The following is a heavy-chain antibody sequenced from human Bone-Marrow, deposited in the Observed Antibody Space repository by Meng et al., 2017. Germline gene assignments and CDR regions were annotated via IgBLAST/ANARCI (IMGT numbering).Heavy chain of an antibody. J-gene: IGHJ6*02. CDR3: ARDFPFTPAELGYYYYYGMDV. V-gene: IGHV3-21*01. CDR2: ISNSSEYI. D-gene: IGHD3-10*01. CDR1: GFTFSSYA. Sequence: GGSLRLSCAASGFTFSSYAMHWVRQAPGKGLEWVSSISNSSEYIYYADSVKGRFTISRDNAKISLYLQMNSLRAEDTAVYYCARDFPFTPAELGYYYYYGMDVWGQGTTVTVSS.